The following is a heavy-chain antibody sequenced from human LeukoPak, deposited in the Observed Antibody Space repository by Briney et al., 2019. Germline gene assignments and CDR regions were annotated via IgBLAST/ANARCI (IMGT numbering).Heavy chain of an antibody. D-gene: IGHD3-3*01. CDR2: IYSSGSI. Sequence: SETLSLTCSVSGCSISSFSWTWIRQSAGKGLEWIGRIYSSGSINYNPSLKSRVTMSVDTSKNQFSLKLSSVTAADTAVYYCASGLRFLEWSSYYYMDVWGKGTMVTVSS. J-gene: IGHJ6*03. V-gene: IGHV4-4*07. CDR1: GCSISSFS. CDR3: ASGLRFLEWSSYYYMDV.